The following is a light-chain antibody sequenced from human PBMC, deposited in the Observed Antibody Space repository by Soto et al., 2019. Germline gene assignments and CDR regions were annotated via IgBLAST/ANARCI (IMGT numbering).Light chain of an antibody. J-gene: IGLJ3*02. Sequence: QSALTQPRSVSGSPGQSVTISCTGTSSDVGGYDFVSWYRQHPGKGPELIMYDVGRRPSGVPDRFSGSKSGDTASLTISGLEAGDEAEYHCSSYAGTSTFAVFGAGTKLTVL. CDR2: DVG. V-gene: IGLV2-11*01. CDR3: SSYAGTSTFAV. CDR1: SSDVGGYDF.